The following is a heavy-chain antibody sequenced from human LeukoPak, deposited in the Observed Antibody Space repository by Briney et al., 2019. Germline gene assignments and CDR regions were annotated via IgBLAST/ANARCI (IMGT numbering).Heavy chain of an antibody. CDR2: IHPKSGDT. V-gene: IGHV1-2*02. CDR3: SRGSGISFGGIDY. J-gene: IGHJ4*02. CDR1: TYTFSDYY. D-gene: IGHD3-16*01. Sequence: ASVKVSCKASTYTFSDYYMHWVRQAPGQGLEWMGWIHPKSGDTHYAQKFLGRVTLTRDTSTTIVYMELKWLTSDDTAVYYCSRGSGISFGGIDYWGQGTLVTVSS.